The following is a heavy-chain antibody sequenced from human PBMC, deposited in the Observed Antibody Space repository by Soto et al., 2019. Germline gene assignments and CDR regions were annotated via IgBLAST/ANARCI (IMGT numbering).Heavy chain of an antibody. CDR3: VSDRDCYLFHY. CDR1: GFTFSSYW. D-gene: IGHD2-21*01. CDR2: IMKDGSDR. J-gene: IGHJ4*02. V-gene: IGHV3-7*01. Sequence: EVQLVESGGTLVQPGGSLRLSCAASGFTFSSYWMSWVRQAPGEGLEWGANIMKDGSDRYYGDSVKGPITLPRDNAKNSLYLQMNSLRAGDTDVYSCVSDRDCYLFHYWGQGTLVTVSS.